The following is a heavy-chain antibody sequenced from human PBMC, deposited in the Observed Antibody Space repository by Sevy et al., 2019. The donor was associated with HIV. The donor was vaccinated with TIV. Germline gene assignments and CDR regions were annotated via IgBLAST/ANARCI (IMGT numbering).Heavy chain of an antibody. Sequence: ASVKVSCKTSGFTFSSSAVQWVRQVRGQRLEWIGWIVVGSDVTNYAQNFQERVTISRDVSTKTVYMDLTSLRSEDTAMYYCAAEDMTTFGGHLRVFDIWGQGTMVTVSS. V-gene: IGHV1-58*01. CDR2: IVVGSDVT. CDR1: GFTFSSSA. J-gene: IGHJ3*02. D-gene: IGHD3-16*01. CDR3: AAEDMTTFGGHLRVFDI.